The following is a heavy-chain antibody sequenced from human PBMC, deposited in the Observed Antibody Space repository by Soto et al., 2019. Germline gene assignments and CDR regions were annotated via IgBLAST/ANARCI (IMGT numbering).Heavy chain of an antibody. CDR3: ARDGTLYDSSAYYYLY. CDR2: ITPMFGTP. V-gene: IGHV1-69*13. CDR1: GGTFSSYT. J-gene: IGHJ4*02. Sequence: SVKVSCKASGGTFSSYTITWVRQAPGQGLEWMGGITPMFGTPNYAQKFQGRVTITADESTSTAYMELSSLRSEDTAMYFCARDGTLYDSSAYYYLYWGQGTLVTVSS. D-gene: IGHD3-22*01.